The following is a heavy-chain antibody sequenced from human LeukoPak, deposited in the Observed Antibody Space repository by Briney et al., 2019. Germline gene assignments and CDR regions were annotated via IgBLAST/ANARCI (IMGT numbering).Heavy chain of an antibody. J-gene: IGHJ6*03. CDR3: ARGFRRHSSGWLQSYYYYYYYMDV. Sequence: ASVKVSCKASGYTFTSYDINWVRQATGQGLEWMGWVNPISGNTGYAQKFQGRVTITRNTSISTAYMELSSLRSEDTAVYYCARGFRRHSSGWLQSYYYYYYYMDVWGKGTTVTVSS. CDR2: VNPISGNT. D-gene: IGHD6-19*01. CDR1: GYTFTSYD. V-gene: IGHV1-8*03.